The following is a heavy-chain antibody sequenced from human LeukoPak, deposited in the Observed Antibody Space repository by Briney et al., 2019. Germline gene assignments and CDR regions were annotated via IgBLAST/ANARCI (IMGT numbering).Heavy chain of an antibody. CDR1: GFTFSSYW. D-gene: IGHD3-9*01. J-gene: IGHJ3*02. CDR3: ARVLPLYYDILTGPFDI. CDR2: IKQDGSEK. Sequence: PGGSLRLSCAASGFTFSSYWMSWVRQAPGKGLEWVANIKQDGSEKYYVDSVKGRFTISRDNAKNSLYLQMNSLRAEDTALYHCARVLPLYYDILTGPFDIWGQGTMVTVSS. V-gene: IGHV3-7*03.